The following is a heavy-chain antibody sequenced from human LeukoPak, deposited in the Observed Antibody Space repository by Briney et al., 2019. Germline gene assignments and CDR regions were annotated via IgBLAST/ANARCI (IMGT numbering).Heavy chain of an antibody. D-gene: IGHD3-10*01. CDR2: IKQDGSEK. J-gene: IGHJ4*02. Sequence: HRGGSLRLSCAASGFTFSSYWMSWVRQAPVKGLEWVANIKQDGSEKYYVDSVKGRFTISRDNAMNSLYLQMNSLRAEDTAVYYCARGTLFRGVIIKPIDYWGQGTLVTVSS. V-gene: IGHV3-7*01. CDR3: ARGTLFRGVIIKPIDY. CDR1: GFTFSSYW.